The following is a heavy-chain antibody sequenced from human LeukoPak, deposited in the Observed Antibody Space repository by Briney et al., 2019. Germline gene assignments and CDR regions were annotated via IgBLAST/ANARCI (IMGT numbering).Heavy chain of an antibody. Sequence: PSETLSLTCTVSGGSISSYYWSWIRQPPGKGPEWIGYIYYSGSTNYNPSLKSRVTISVDTSKNQFSLKLSSVTAADTAVYYCARAAYGSGSYLYYFDYWGQGTLVTVSS. CDR2: IYYSGST. V-gene: IGHV4-59*01. J-gene: IGHJ4*02. CDR3: ARAAYGSGSYLYYFDY. CDR1: GGSISSYY. D-gene: IGHD3-10*01.